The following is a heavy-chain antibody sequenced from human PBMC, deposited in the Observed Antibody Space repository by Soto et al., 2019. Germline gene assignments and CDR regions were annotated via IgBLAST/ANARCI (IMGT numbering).Heavy chain of an antibody. J-gene: IGHJ5*02. V-gene: IGHV3-30-3*01. CDR3: ARDGVSAAGTDWFDP. CDR2: ISYDGSNK. CDR1: GFTFSSYA. Sequence: QVQLVESGGGVVQPGRSLRLSCAASGFTFSSYAMHWVRQAPGKGLEWVAVISYDGSNKYYADSVKGRFTISRDNSKNTLYLQMNSLRAEDTALYYCARDGVSAAGTDWFDPWGQGTLVTVSS. D-gene: IGHD6-13*01.